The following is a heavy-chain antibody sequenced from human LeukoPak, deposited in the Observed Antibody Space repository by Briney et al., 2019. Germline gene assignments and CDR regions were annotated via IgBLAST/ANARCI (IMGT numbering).Heavy chain of an antibody. J-gene: IGHJ4*02. D-gene: IGHD3-16*01. V-gene: IGHV5-51*01. CDR2: IYPGDSDT. CDR1: GYIFTTYW. Sequence: GESLKISCKASGYIFTTYWIGWVRQMPGKGLEWMGIIYPGDSDTRYSPPFQGQVTISADKSISTAYLQWSSLKASDTAMYYCARAGGQFMNNFDFWGQGTLVTVSS. CDR3: ARAGGQFMNNFDF.